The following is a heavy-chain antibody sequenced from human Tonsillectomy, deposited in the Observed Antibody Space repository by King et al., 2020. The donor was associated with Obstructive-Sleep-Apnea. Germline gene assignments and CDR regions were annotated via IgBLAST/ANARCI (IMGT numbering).Heavy chain of an antibody. CDR3: ARGGVLVPADFDY. Sequence: VQLQQWGAGLLKPSETLSLTCAVYGGSFSGYYWSWIRQPPGKGLEWIGEINHSGSTNYNPSLKSRVTISVDTSKNQFSLKLSSVTAADTAVYYCARGGVLVPADFDYWGQGTLVTVSS. D-gene: IGHD2-2*01. V-gene: IGHV4-34*01. J-gene: IGHJ4*02. CDR1: GGSFSGYY. CDR2: INHSGST.